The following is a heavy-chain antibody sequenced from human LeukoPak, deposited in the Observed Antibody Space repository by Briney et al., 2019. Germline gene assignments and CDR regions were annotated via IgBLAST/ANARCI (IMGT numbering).Heavy chain of an antibody. D-gene: IGHD2-2*01. J-gene: IGHJ4*02. CDR3: ARRVVKYCSSTSCYSDYFDY. CDR1: GGSISSYY. Sequence: SETLSLTCTVSGGSISSYYWSWVRQPPGKGLEWIGYIYYSGSTNYNPSLKSRVTISVDTSKNQFSLKLSSVTAADTAVYYCARRVVKYCSSTSCYSDYFDYWGQGTLVTVSS. V-gene: IGHV4-59*01. CDR2: IYYSGST.